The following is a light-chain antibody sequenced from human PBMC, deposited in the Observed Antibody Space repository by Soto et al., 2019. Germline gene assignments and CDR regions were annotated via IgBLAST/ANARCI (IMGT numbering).Light chain of an antibody. CDR1: SSDVGGYKY. Sequence: QSSLTHPPSSSGSPGQSVTISCTGTSSDVGGYKYVSWYQQYPGKAPKLMIYAVSERPSGVPDRFSGSKSGNTASLTVSGLQAADEADYYCSSYAGSNNYVFGTGTKVTVL. CDR3: SSYAGSNNYV. J-gene: IGLJ1*01. V-gene: IGLV2-8*01. CDR2: AVS.